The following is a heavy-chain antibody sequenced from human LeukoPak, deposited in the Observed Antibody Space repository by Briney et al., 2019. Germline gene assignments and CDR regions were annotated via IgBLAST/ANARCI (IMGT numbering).Heavy chain of an antibody. Sequence: GGSLRLSCAASGFTFSSYSMNWVRQAPGKGLEWVSYISSGSGSIYYADSVKGRFTISRDNAKNSVFLQMNSLRTEDTAVYYCARLPAYCSSTSCYYDYWGQGTLVTVSS. CDR3: ARLPAYCSSTSCYYDY. V-gene: IGHV3-48*04. CDR2: ISSGSGSI. CDR1: GFTFSSYS. J-gene: IGHJ4*02. D-gene: IGHD2-2*01.